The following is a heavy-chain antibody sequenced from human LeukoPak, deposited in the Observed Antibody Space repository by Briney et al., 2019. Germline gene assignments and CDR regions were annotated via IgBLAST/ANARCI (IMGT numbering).Heavy chain of an antibody. J-gene: IGHJ4*02. V-gene: IGHV4-59*01. CDR1: GDSITNYY. Sequence: SETLSLTCTVSGDSITNYYWSWIRQPPGKGLEWIAYISYSGSTKYSPSLESRVIISVDTSKNQFSLNLNSVTAADTAVYYCARVGRGDHTWGSYSFDHWGQGALVTVSS. D-gene: IGHD1-26*01. CDR3: ARVGRGDHTWGSYSFDH. CDR2: ISYSGST.